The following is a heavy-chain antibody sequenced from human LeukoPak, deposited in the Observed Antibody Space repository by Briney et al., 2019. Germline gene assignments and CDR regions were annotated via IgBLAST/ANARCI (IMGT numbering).Heavy chain of an antibody. D-gene: IGHD3-16*02. V-gene: IGHV3-13*05. Sequence: GGSLRLSCAASVFTFSSYDMHWVRQATGKGLEWVSAIGTVGDPYHPRSVKGRIAISRENAKNSLYLQMNSLRAGDTAVYYCARDGDAVIVDLDYWGQGALVTVSS. CDR1: VFTFSSYD. CDR3: ARDGDAVIVDLDY. J-gene: IGHJ4*02. CDR2: IGTVGDP.